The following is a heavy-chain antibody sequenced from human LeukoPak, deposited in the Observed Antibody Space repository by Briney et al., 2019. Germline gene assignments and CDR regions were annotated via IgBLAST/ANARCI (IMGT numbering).Heavy chain of an antibody. CDR3: ARDRRYDSSGYYPDS. Sequence: SQTLSLTCTVSGGSISSGGYYWSWIRQPPGKGLEWIGYIYHSGSTHYNPSLKSRVTISVDTSKNQFSLKLSSVTAADTAVYYCARDRRYDSSGYYPDSWGQGTLVTVSS. J-gene: IGHJ4*02. V-gene: IGHV4-30-2*05. D-gene: IGHD3-22*01. CDR2: IYHSGST. CDR1: GGSISSGGYY.